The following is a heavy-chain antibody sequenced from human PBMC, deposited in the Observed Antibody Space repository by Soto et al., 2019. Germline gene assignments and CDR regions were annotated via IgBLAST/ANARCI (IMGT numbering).Heavy chain of an antibody. D-gene: IGHD3-9*01. CDR2: TYYNGDT. Sequence: SETLSLTCTVSGVSITADYWGWIRQPPGRGLEWIGYTYYNGDTNSNPSLESRVSISQDTSKNQFSLNLSAVTAADTAVYYCARLVKADYDVLTGYNAFDKWGQGTMVTVSS. CDR1: GVSITADY. V-gene: IGHV4-59*08. CDR3: ARLVKADYDVLTGYNAFDK. J-gene: IGHJ3*02.